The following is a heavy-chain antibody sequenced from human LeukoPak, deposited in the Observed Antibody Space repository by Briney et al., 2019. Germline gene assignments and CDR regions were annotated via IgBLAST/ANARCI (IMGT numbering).Heavy chain of an antibody. CDR3: AREDFFTPHS. Sequence: GGSLRLSCAASGFTFSAYYMTWIRQAPGKGLEWVSSIGFSSIGYSSDHIKYANSVKGRFTISRDNAKNSLYLQMDSLRAEDTAVYFCAREDFFTPHSWGQGTLVTVSS. D-gene: IGHD3/OR15-3a*01. V-gene: IGHV3-11*05. CDR1: GFTFSAYY. J-gene: IGHJ4*02. CDR2: IGFSSIGYSSDHI.